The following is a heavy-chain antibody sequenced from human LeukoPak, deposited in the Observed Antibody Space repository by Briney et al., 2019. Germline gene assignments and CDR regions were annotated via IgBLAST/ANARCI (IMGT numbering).Heavy chain of an antibody. J-gene: IGHJ5*02. D-gene: IGHD6-13*01. Sequence: PGGSLRLSCAASGFSFSDYYMSRIRQAPGKGLEWVSYISGSSSYTDYADSVKGRFTISRDNAKNSLYLQMNSLRVEDTAVYYCARTLVAAPGSKGGPWGQGTLVTVSS. V-gene: IGHV3-11*03. CDR2: ISGSSSYT. CDR3: ARTLVAAPGSKGGP. CDR1: GFSFSDYY.